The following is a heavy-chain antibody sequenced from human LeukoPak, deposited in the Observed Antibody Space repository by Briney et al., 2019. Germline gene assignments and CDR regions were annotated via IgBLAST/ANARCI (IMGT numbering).Heavy chain of an antibody. CDR2: TIPMLGTA. J-gene: IGHJ5*02. D-gene: IGHD3-3*01. CDR1: GGTLGSYT. V-gene: IGHV1-69*13. Sequence: VKVSCKASGGTLGSYTFSWVRQAPGQGLEWMGGTIPMLGTANYAQKFQGRVRITADESTSTIYMEMSSLRYEDTAVYYCARETLIGVVIPLDTWGQGTLVTVSS. CDR3: ARETLIGVVIPLDT.